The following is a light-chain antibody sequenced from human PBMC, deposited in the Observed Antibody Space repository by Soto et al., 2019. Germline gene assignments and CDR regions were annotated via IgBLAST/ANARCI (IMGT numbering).Light chain of an antibody. CDR2: DFT. CDR1: SADVSTSNF. CDR3: ASYRSGPLYV. J-gene: IGLJ1*01. Sequence: AALTQPGSVCGSLGQSITISCTGISADVSTSNFVSWYQHHPGKGPRLILYDFTHRPSGISDRFSGSKSGDTASLTISGLRAEDEADYYCASYRSGPLYVFGAGTKVTVL. V-gene: IGLV2-14*03.